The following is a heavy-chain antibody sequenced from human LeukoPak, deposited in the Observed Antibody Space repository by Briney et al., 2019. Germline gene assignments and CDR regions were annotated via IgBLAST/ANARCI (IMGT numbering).Heavy chain of an antibody. D-gene: IGHD5-18*01. V-gene: IGHV4-59*01. CDR3: ARARYSYGTDY. Sequence: PSETLSLTCTVSGGSISSYYWSWIRQPPGQGLEWIGYIYYSGSTNYNPSLKSRVTISVDTSKNQFSLKLSSVTAADTAVYYCARARYSYGTDYWGQGTLVTVSS. CDR2: IYYSGST. J-gene: IGHJ4*02. CDR1: GGSISSYY.